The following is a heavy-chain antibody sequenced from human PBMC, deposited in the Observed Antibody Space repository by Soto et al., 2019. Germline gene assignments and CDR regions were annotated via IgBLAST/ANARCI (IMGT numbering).Heavy chain of an antibody. J-gene: IGHJ6*02. V-gene: IGHV1-18*01. D-gene: IGHD3-10*01. CDR1: GYNFADYG. Sequence: QVHLVQSGPELKKPGASVKVSCKASGYNFADYGINWVRQAPGQGLEWMGWISAYNGNTNYAQKIQDRVTMIIDTSTNSSYIEMRRLRSDDSAVYYCARRGFRDVTRFGFDYYGMDVWGQGTTVTVSS. CDR3: ARRGFRDVTRFGFDYYGMDV. CDR2: ISAYNGNT.